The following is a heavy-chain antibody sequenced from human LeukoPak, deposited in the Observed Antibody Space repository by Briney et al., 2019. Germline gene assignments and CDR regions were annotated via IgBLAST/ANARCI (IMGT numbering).Heavy chain of an antibody. CDR3: AHRRGYYDSTGYYSGHFDY. V-gene: IGHV2-5*02. CDR1: GFSLSTTGVG. J-gene: IGHJ4*02. CDR2: IYWDDDK. Sequence: SGPTLVRPTQTLTLTCTFSGFSLSTTGVGVGWIRQPPGKALEWLALIYWDDDKRYSPSLKSRLTITKDTSKNQVALTMTNMDPVDTATYYCAHRRGYYDSTGYYSGHFDYWGQGTLVTVSS. D-gene: IGHD3-22*01.